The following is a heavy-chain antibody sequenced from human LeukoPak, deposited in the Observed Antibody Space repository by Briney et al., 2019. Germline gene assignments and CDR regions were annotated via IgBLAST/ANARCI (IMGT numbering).Heavy chain of an antibody. V-gene: IGHV4-4*02. D-gene: IGHD4-17*01. Sequence: KSSETLSLTCAVSGGSISSSNWWSWVRQPPGKGLEWIGEIYHSGSTNYNPSLKSRVTISVDKSKNQFSLKLSSVTAADTAVYYCARGWRPYGHLNWFDPWGQGTLVTVSS. J-gene: IGHJ5*02. CDR3: ARGWRPYGHLNWFDP. CDR1: GGSISSSNW. CDR2: IYHSGST.